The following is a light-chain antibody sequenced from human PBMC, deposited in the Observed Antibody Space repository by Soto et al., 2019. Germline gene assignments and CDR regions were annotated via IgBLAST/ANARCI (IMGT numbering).Light chain of an antibody. CDR3: QQRMSWPRT. Sequence: EIVLTKSPATLSSFPGDRVTLSCRASQYINTCLAWYQQRPGQAPRLLIYQAVNRAAGIPARFSASGSGTDFTLTIDDVEPEDFALYYCQQRMSWPRTFGRGTKVDI. CDR1: QYINTC. CDR2: QAV. V-gene: IGKV3-11*01. J-gene: IGKJ1*01.